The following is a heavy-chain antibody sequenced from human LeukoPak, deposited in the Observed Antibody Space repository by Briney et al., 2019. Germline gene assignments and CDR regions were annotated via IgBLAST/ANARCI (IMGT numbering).Heavy chain of an antibody. D-gene: IGHD3-22*01. J-gene: IGHJ4*02. V-gene: IGHV3-30-3*01. CDR1: GFTFSSYA. Sequence: PGGSLRLSCAASGFTFSSYAMHWVRQAPGKGLEWVAVISYDGSNKYYADSVKGRFTISRDNSKNTLYLQMNSLRAEDTAVYYCARDTYYYDSSGYFTVGYWGQGTLVTVSS. CDR2: ISYDGSNK. CDR3: ARDTYYYDSSGYFTVGY.